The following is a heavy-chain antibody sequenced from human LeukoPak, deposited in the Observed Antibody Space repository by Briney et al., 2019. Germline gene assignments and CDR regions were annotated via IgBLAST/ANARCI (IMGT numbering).Heavy chain of an antibody. Sequence: GGSLRLSCAASGFTFSSYSMNWVRQAPGKGLEWVSSISSSSSYIYYADSVKGRFTISRDNAKNSLYLQMNSLRAEDTALYYCAKDILSGYDYASYGMDVWGQGTTVTVSS. CDR2: ISSSSSYI. D-gene: IGHD5-12*01. CDR1: GFTFSSYS. J-gene: IGHJ6*02. V-gene: IGHV3-21*04. CDR3: AKDILSGYDYASYGMDV.